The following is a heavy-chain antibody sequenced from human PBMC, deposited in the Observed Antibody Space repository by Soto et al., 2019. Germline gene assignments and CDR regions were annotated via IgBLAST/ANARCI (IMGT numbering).Heavy chain of an antibody. CDR3: ARVPEYSGSYWRGRNQFYFDS. D-gene: IGHD1-26*01. J-gene: IGHJ4*02. Sequence: QVQLQESGPGLVKPSETLSLICTVSHYSISSECSWGWIRQPPGKGLEWIGSIYPSGTAYYTPSLKSRVTMSLDTSKSQFSLKLTSVTTADTAVYFCARVPEYSGSYWRGRNQFYFDSWGQGTLVTVSS. V-gene: IGHV4-38-2*02. CDR2: IYPSGTA. CDR1: HYSISSECS.